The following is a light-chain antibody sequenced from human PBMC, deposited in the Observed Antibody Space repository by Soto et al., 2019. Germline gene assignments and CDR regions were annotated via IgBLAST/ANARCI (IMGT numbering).Light chain of an antibody. Sequence: QSALTQPASVSGSPGQSITISCTGTSSDVGGYNYVSWYQQHPGKAPKLMIYDVSNRPSGVSNRFSGSKSGNTASLTISGLQAEDEADYYCSSYTSNSNLGVSGGGTKLTVL. CDR3: SSYTSNSNLGV. J-gene: IGLJ2*01. V-gene: IGLV2-14*01. CDR2: DVS. CDR1: SSDVGGYNY.